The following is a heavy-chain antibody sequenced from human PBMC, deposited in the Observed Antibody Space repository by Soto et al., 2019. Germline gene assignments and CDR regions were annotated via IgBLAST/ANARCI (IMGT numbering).Heavy chain of an antibody. CDR1: GGSISSYY. Sequence: QVQLQESGPGLVKPSETLSLTCTVSGGSISSYYWSWIRQPPGKGLEWIGSLYYSGSTNYNPSLKSRVTISVDTSKNQFSLKLSSVTAADTAVYYCARLKRGYSGYDYHYYYMDVWGKGTTVTVSS. J-gene: IGHJ6*03. V-gene: IGHV4-59*08. D-gene: IGHD5-12*01. CDR2: LYYSGST. CDR3: ARLKRGYSGYDYHYYYMDV.